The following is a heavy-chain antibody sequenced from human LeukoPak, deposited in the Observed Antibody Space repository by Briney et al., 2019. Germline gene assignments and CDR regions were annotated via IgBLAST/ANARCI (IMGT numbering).Heavy chain of an antibody. Sequence: SQTLSLTCAVSGGSISSGGYSWSWIRQPPGKGLEWIGYIYHSGSTYYNPSLKSRVTISVDRSKNQFSLKLSSVTAADTAVYYCARELVDYYDSSGYPVYYAMDVWGPGTTVTVSS. J-gene: IGHJ6*02. V-gene: IGHV4-30-2*01. CDR1: GGSISSGGYS. CDR3: ARELVDYYDSSGYPVYYAMDV. CDR2: IYHSGST. D-gene: IGHD3-22*01.